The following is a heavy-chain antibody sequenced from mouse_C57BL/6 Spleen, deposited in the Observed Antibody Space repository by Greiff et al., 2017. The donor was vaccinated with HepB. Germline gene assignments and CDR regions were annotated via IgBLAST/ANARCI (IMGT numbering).Heavy chain of an antibody. J-gene: IGHJ3*01. CDR2: IDPSDSYT. CDR1: GYTFTSYW. V-gene: IGHV1-59*01. Sequence: QVQLQQPGAELVRPGTSVKLSCKASGYTFTSYWMHWVKQRPGQGLEWIGVIDPSDSYTNYNQKFKGKATLTVDTSSSTAYMQLSSLTSEDSAVYYCARRGEGMAYWGQGTLVTVSA. CDR3: ARRGEGMAY.